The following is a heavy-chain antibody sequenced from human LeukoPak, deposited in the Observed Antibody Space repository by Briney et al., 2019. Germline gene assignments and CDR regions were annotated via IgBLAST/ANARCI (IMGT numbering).Heavy chain of an antibody. CDR3: ARAVITFGGAVAKGFDC. Sequence: SETLSLTCTVSGGSFSSYYWSWIRQPPGKGLEWIGYIYYSGSTDYNPSLKSRVTMSLDTSKNQFSLNLSSVTAADTAVYYCARAVITFGGAVAKGFDCWGQGTLVTVSS. CDR1: GGSFSSYY. D-gene: IGHD3-16*01. J-gene: IGHJ4*02. V-gene: IGHV4-59*01. CDR2: IYYSGST.